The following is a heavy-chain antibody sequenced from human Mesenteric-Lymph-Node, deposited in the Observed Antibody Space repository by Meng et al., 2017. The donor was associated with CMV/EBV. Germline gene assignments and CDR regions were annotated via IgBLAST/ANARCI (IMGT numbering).Heavy chain of an antibody. CDR1: GVSVTSGAYH. CDR2: IYGTGIT. J-gene: IGHJ4*02. Sequence: QLPLQESGPGLVKPSETLSLTCIVSGVSVTSGAYHWSWIRQSPGKGLEWIGYIYGTGITIYNPSLKSRVTILLETSKNQFSLKLNSVTTADTAVYYCAKSRSSTPGIVDDWGQGTLVIVSS. D-gene: IGHD2/OR15-2a*01. CDR3: AKSRSSTPGIVDD. V-gene: IGHV4-61*08.